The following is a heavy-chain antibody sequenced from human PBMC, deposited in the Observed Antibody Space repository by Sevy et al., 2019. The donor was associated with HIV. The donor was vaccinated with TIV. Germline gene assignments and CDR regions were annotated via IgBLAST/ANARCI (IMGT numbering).Heavy chain of an antibody. CDR1: GFSFSHYA. V-gene: IGHV3-30-3*01. CDR3: AIVDVSYCTNDCYYRFDY. Sequence: GGSLRLSCAVSGFSFSHYAFHWVRQAPGKGLEWVSLISYDGTYKYYAYSVKGRFTISRDNSKNTLYLKMNSLVGNDTAVYYCAIVDVSYCTNDCYYRFDYWGPGALVTVSS. D-gene: IGHD2-8*01. CDR2: ISYDGTYK. J-gene: IGHJ4*02.